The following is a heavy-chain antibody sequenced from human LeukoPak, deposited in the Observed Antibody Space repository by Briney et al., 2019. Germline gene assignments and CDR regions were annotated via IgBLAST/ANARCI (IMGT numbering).Heavy chain of an antibody. J-gene: IGHJ4*02. Sequence: GGSLRLSCAASGFTFSSYSMNWVCQAPGKGLEWVSSISSSSSYIYYADSVKGRFTISRDNAKNSLYLQMNSLRAEDTAVYYCARGMIHREVTCSSTSCYWEYYFDYSGQGTLVTVSS. CDR2: ISSSSSYI. D-gene: IGHD2-2*01. CDR3: ARGMIHREVTCSSTSCYWEYYFDY. CDR1: GFTFSSYS. V-gene: IGHV3-21*01.